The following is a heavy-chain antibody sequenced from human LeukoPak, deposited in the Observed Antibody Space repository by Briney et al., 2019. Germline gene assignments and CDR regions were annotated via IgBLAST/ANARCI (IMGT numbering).Heavy chain of an antibody. CDR3: ARRLSGRPYSNYYRYYFDY. V-gene: IGHV4-34*01. J-gene: IGHJ4*02. CDR2: INHSGST. Sequence: PSETLSLTCAVYGGSFSGYYWSWIRQPPGKGLEWIGEINHSGSTNYNASLKSRVPISVDTSKHQFSLKLSSVTAADTAVYYCARRLSGRPYSNYYRYYFDYWGQGTLVTVSS. D-gene: IGHD4-11*01. CDR1: GGSFSGYY.